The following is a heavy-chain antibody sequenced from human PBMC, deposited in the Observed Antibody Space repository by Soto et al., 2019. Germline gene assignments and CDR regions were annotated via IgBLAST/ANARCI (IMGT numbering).Heavy chain of an antibody. D-gene: IGHD2-15*01. CDR2: IRDGGEST. CDR1: GFIFGNYM. V-gene: IGHV3-23*01. J-gene: IGHJ3*02. Sequence: EVQLLEAGGGLVQPGESLRLSCAFSGFIFGNYMMTWVRQAPGKGLEWVSTIRDGGESTYYADSVKGRFTISRDNSKNTVYLHMDSLGVEDTAVYYCAPHVHCSGGSCHYDAFDIRGQGTMVTVSS. CDR3: APHVHCSGGSCHYDAFDI.